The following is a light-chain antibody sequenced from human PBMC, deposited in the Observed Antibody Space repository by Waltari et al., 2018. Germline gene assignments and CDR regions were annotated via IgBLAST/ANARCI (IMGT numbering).Light chain of an antibody. Sequence: DIVMTQSPDSLAVSLGERATINCRSSQIVLYPSDNANYLAWYQHKPGQPPTLLIYWASTRASGVPDRFSGSGSGTDFTLTISSLQAADVAVYYCQQYYTTPLTFGQGTRVEI. CDR3: QQYYTTPLT. CDR2: WAS. CDR1: QIVLYPSDNANY. V-gene: IGKV4-1*01. J-gene: IGKJ1*01.